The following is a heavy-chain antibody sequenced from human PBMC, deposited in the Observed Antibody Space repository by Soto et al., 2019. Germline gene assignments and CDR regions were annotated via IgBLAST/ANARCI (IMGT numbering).Heavy chain of an antibody. CDR1: GFTFSSYG. J-gene: IGHJ4*02. V-gene: IGHV3-33*01. CDR3: ERDLESYSSGPDHFDY. D-gene: IGHD6-19*01. CDR2: IWYDGSNK. Sequence: QVQLVESGGGVVQPGRSLRLSCAASGFTFSSYGMHWVRQAPGKGLERVAVIWYDGSNKYYADSVKGRFTISRDNSKNTLYLQMNSLRAEDTAVYYCERDLESYSSGPDHFDYWGQGTLVTVSS.